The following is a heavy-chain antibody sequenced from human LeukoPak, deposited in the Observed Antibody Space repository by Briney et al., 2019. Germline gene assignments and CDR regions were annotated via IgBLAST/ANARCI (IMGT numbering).Heavy chain of an antibody. Sequence: PGGSLRLSCAASGFIFGSYWMSWVRQAPGKGLEWVGNIKEDGSEKYYVDSVKGRFTISRDNAKNSLYLQMNSLRAEDTAVYYCAREITWEVVPIWGQGTMVTVSS. CDR3: AREITWEVVPI. CDR2: IKEDGSEK. CDR1: GFIFGSYW. J-gene: IGHJ3*02. V-gene: IGHV3-7*01. D-gene: IGHD3-16*01.